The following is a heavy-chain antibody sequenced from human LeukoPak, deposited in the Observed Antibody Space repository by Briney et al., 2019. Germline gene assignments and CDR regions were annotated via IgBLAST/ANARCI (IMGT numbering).Heavy chain of an antibody. CDR1: GGSFSGYY. Sequence: PSETLSLTCAVYGGSFSGYYWSWIRQPPGKGLEWIGEINHSGSTNYNPSLKSRVTISVDTSKNQFSLKLSSVTAADTAVYYCARHNAYYYDSSGYSRDYFDYWGQGTLVTVSS. J-gene: IGHJ4*02. CDR2: INHSGST. CDR3: ARHNAYYYDSSGYSRDYFDY. D-gene: IGHD3-22*01. V-gene: IGHV4-34*01.